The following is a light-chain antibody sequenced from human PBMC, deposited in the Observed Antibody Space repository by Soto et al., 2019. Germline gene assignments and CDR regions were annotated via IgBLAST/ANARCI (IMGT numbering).Light chain of an antibody. CDR3: QHYGSSPST. V-gene: IGKV3-20*01. J-gene: IGKJ1*01. CDR2: GAS. Sequence: EIVLTQSPGTLSLSPGKRATLSCRASQSISSSYLAWYQQRPGQAPRLLIYGASSRATGIPDRFSGSGSGTEFTLTISRLEPEDFAVYYCQHYGSSPSTFGRGTKVEIK. CDR1: QSISSSY.